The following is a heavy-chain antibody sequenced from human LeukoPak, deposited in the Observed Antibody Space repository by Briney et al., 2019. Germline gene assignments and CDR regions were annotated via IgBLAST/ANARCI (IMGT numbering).Heavy chain of an antibody. V-gene: IGHV1-2*02. CDR2: INPNSGGT. CDR3: ATDYGDYESGY. CDR1: GYTFTAYY. J-gene: IGHJ4*02. D-gene: IGHD4-17*01. Sequence: ASVKDSCKASGYTFTAYYMHWVRQAPGRGLEWMGWINPNSGGTDYAQKFQGRVTMTRDTSISTAYMELSRLRSDDTAVYYCATDYGDYESGYWGQGTLVTVSS.